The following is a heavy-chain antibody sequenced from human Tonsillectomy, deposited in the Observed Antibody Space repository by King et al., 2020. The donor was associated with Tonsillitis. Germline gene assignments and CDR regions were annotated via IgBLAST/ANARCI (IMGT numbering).Heavy chain of an antibody. D-gene: IGHD1-7*01. J-gene: IGHJ6*02. CDR1: GFTFSSYG. V-gene: IGHV3-30*18. CDR2: ISYDGSNK. Sequence: VQLVESGGGVVQPGRSLRLSCAASGFTFSSYGMHWVRQAPGKGLEWVAVISYDGSNKYYADSVKGRFTISRDNSKNTLYLQMNSLRAEDTAVYYCAKDAGTTFFYYYYYGMDVWGQGTTVTVSS. CDR3: AKDAGTTFFYYYYYGMDV.